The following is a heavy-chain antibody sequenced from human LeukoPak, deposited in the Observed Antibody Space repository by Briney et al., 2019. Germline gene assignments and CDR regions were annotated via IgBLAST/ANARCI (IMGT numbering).Heavy chain of an antibody. D-gene: IGHD3-22*01. V-gene: IGHV1-18*01. CDR2: ITPNNGNT. Sequence: ASVKVSCKASGYTFTTYGITWVRQAPGQGLEWMGWITPNNGNTNYAQKFQGRFTMTTDTSTTTAYMELRSLRSDDTAVYYCARGGKYYYDSSGSFYYYYMDAWGKGTTVTISS. CDR1: GYTFTTYG. J-gene: IGHJ6*03. CDR3: ARGGKYYYDSSGSFYYYYMDA.